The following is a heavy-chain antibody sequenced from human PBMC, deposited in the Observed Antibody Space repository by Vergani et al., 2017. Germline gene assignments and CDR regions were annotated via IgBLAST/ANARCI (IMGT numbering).Heavy chain of an antibody. CDR2: IYYSGST. CDR3: ARAGSSSWYYDAFDI. CDR1: GGSISSYY. D-gene: IGHD6-13*01. J-gene: IGHJ3*02. Sequence: QVQLQESGPGLVKPSETLSLTCTVSGGSISSYYWSWIRQPPGKGLEWIGYIYYSGSTKYNPSPKSRVTISVAPSKNQFSLKLSSVTAADTAVYYCARAGSSSWYYDAFDIWGQGTMVTVSS. V-gene: IGHV4-59*01.